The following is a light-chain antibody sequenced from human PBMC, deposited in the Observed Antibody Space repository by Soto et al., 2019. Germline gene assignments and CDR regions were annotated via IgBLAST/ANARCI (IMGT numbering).Light chain of an antibody. CDR3: HQYKDWPLT. J-gene: IGKJ4*01. CDR1: EDIGNN. Sequence: EIVMTQSPVTLSLSPGERATLSCRASEDIGNNLAWYQQKPGQPPRLLIFGAPTRATNIASRFGGTGSGTEFTLTITSLQSGDFATYSCHQYKDWPLTFGGGTKVEI. CDR2: GAP. V-gene: IGKV3-15*01.